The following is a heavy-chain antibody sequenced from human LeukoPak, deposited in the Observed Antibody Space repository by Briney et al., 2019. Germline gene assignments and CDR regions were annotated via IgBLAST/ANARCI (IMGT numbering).Heavy chain of an antibody. CDR3: AKAHVPTMIRGVVSSD. V-gene: IGHV3-23*01. J-gene: IGHJ4*02. D-gene: IGHD3-10*01. CDR1: GFSFSSYW. Sequence: GGSLRLSCEASGFSFSSYWMSWVRQAPGKGLEWVSTISPSGGVTFYSDSVRGRFTISRDYSKDTLFLQMNSLRAEDTALYYCAKAHVPTMIRGVVSSDWGQGTLVTVSS. CDR2: ISPSGGVT.